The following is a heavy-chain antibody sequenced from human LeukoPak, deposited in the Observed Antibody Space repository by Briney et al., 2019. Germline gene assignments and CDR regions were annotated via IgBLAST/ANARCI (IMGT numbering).Heavy chain of an antibody. CDR1: GFTFSSYS. CDR3: AREVYYYDSSVYSY. CDR2: ISSSGSTI. V-gene: IGHV3-48*02. Sequence: GGSLRLSCAASGFTFSSYSMNWVRQAPGKGLEWVSHISSSGSTIYYADSVKDRFTISRDNAKNSLYLQMNSLRDEDTAVYYCAREVYYYDSSVYSYWGQGTLVTVSS. J-gene: IGHJ4*02. D-gene: IGHD3-22*01.